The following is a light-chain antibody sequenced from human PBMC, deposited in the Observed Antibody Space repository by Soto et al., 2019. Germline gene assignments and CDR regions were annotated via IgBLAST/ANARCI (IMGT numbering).Light chain of an antibody. J-gene: IGKJ4*01. CDR3: QQYGSSPLT. V-gene: IGKV3-20*01. CDR2: GAS. CDR1: QSVRSSY. Sequence: EIVLTQSPGTLSLSPGESATLSCRASQSVRSSYLAWYQQKPGQAPRLLIYGASSRATGIPDRFSGSGSGTDFTLTISRLEPEDFAVYYCQQYGSSPLTFGGGTKVEIK.